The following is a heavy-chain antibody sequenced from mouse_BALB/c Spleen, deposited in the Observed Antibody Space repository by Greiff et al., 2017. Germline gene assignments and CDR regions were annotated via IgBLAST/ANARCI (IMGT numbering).Heavy chain of an antibody. V-gene: IGHV2-2*02. CDR2: IWSGGST. CDR3: ARNWNYYGSSWAMDY. J-gene: IGHJ4*01. D-gene: IGHD1-1*01. Sequence: VKLVESGPGLVQPSQSLSITCTVSGFSLTSYGVHWVRQSPGKGLEWLGVIWSGGSTDYNAAFISRLSISKDNSKSQVFFKMNSLQANDTAIYYCARNWNYYGSSWAMDYWGQGTSVTVSS. CDR1: GFSLTSYG.